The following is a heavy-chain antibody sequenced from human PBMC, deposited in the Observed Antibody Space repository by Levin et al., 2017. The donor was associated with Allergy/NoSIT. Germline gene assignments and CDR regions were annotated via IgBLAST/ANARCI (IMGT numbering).Heavy chain of an antibody. CDR1: GFTFSSYS. CDR3: ARDPSGSGWYDEVDY. D-gene: IGHD6-19*01. Sequence: GESLKISCAASGFTFSSYSMNWVRQAPGKGLEWVSSISSSSSYIYYADSVKGRFTISRDNAKNSLYLQMNSLRAEDTAVYYCARDPSGSGWYDEVDYWGQGTLVTVSS. J-gene: IGHJ4*02. CDR2: ISSSSSYI. V-gene: IGHV3-21*01.